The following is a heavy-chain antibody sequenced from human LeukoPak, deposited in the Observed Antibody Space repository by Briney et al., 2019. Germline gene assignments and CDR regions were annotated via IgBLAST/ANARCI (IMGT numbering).Heavy chain of an antibody. J-gene: IGHJ4*02. CDR3: AKATGYSGSYLIFDY. CDR2: ISGSGGST. Sequence: PGGSLRLSCAASGFTFSSYAMSWVRQAPGKGLEWVSAISGSGGSTYYADSVKGRFTISRDNSKNTLYLQMNSLRAEDTAVYYCAKATGYSGSYLIFDYWGQGTLVTVSS. D-gene: IGHD1-26*01. CDR1: GFTFSSYA. V-gene: IGHV3-23*01.